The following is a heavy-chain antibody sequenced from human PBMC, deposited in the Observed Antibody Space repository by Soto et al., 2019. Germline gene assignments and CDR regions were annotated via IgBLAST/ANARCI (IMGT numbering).Heavy chain of an antibody. D-gene: IGHD3-10*01. V-gene: IGHV4-59*01. Sequence: QVQLQESGPGLVKPSETLSLTCTVSGGSISSYYWSWIRQPPGKGLEWIGYIYYSGSTNYNPSLQSRVTISADPSKNQFSLKLSSVTAADTAVYYCARMQLGGYYYYYMDVWGKGTTVTVSS. CDR1: GGSISSYY. CDR2: IYYSGST. J-gene: IGHJ6*03. CDR3: ARMQLGGYYYYYMDV.